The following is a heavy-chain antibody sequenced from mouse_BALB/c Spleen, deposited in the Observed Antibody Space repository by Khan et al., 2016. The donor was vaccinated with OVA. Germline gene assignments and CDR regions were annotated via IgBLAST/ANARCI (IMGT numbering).Heavy chain of an antibody. CDR1: GSSITSNYA. Sequence: EVQLQESGPGLVKPSQSLSLTCTVNGSSITSNYAWNWIRQFPGNKLEWMGYISYSGSTNYNPSLTRRLSITRDTSKNQFFLLLHSVTTEASATYYCAKGNYNEHAWDCWGQGTSGTVSA. CDR2: ISYSGST. D-gene: IGHD1-1*01. J-gene: IGHJ4*01. CDR3: AKGNYNEHAWDC. V-gene: IGHV3-2*02.